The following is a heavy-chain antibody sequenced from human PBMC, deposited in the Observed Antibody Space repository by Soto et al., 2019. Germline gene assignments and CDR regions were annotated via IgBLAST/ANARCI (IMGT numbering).Heavy chain of an antibody. CDR3: ARSGSYLVQYYFDY. CDR2: ISYDGSNK. D-gene: IGHD1-26*01. Sequence: QVQLVESGGGVVQPGRSLRLSCAASGFTFSSYAMHWVRQAPGKGLEWVAVISYDGSNKYYADSVKGRFTISRDNSKNTMYLQMNSLRAEDTAVYYCARSGSYLVQYYFDYWGQGNLVTVSS. V-gene: IGHV3-30-3*01. CDR1: GFTFSSYA. J-gene: IGHJ4*02.